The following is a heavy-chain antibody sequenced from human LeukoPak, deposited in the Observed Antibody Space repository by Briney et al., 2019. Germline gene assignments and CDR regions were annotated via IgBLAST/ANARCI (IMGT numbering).Heavy chain of an antibody. V-gene: IGHV4-39*07. Sequence: SETLSLTCTVSGGSISSSSYYWGWIRQPPGKGLEWIGSIYYSGSTYYNPSLKSRVTISVDTSKNQFSLKLSSVTAADTAVYYCASSEQLWLPVDVTPPPYFDYWGQGTLVTVSS. CDR2: IYYSGST. D-gene: IGHD5-18*01. J-gene: IGHJ4*02. CDR3: ASSEQLWLPVDVTPPPYFDY. CDR1: GGSISSSSYY.